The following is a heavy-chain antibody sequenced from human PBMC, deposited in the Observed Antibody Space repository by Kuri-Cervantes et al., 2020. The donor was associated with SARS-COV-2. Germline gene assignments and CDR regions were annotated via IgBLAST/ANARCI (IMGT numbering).Heavy chain of an antibody. D-gene: IGHD3-22*01. CDR1: GFTLSNYN. Sequence: GESLKISCAASGFTLSNYNMNWVRQAPGKGLEWVSYISTSSSTIYYVDSVKGRFTISRDNAKNSLYLQMNSLRAEDTAVYYCARLQVYDSSGYPYYYYCMDVWGKGTTVTVSS. CDR3: ARLQVYDSSGYPYYYYCMDV. CDR2: ISTSSSTI. V-gene: IGHV3-48*04. J-gene: IGHJ6*03.